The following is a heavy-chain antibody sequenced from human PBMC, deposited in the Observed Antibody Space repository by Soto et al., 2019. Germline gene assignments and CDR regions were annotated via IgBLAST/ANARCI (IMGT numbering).Heavy chain of an antibody. V-gene: IGHV1-18*01. CDR1: GYTFTSYG. J-gene: IGHJ4*02. D-gene: IGHD2-15*01. Sequence: QVQLVQSGAEVKKPGASVKVSCKASGYTFTSYGISWVRQAPGQGLEWMGWISAYNGNTNYAQKLQGRVTMTTDTPTSTAYMELRSLISDDTAVYYCARDRYCSGGSCYHFDYWGQGTLVTVSS. CDR2: ISAYNGNT. CDR3: ARDRYCSGGSCYHFDY.